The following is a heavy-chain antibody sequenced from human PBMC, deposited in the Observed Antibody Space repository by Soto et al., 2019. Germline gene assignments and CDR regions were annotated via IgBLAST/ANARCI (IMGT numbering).Heavy chain of an antibody. CDR3: ARGLGYCSTTTCSEDWFDP. Sequence: SETLSLTCAVSGGSISSGDYSWSWIRQPRGKGLEWIGYIYHSGPTWYNPSLKSRVTISVDRSKDQFSLRLHSVTAADTAIYYCARGLGYCSTTTCSEDWFDPWGQGTPVTVSS. CDR2: IYHSGPT. V-gene: IGHV4-30-2*01. J-gene: IGHJ5*02. CDR1: GGSISSGDYS. D-gene: IGHD2-2*01.